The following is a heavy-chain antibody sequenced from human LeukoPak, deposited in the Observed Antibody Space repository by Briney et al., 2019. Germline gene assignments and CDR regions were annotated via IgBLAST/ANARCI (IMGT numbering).Heavy chain of an antibody. CDR2: IKQDGNEK. V-gene: IGHV3-7*01. Sequence: GGSLRLSCAASGFTFSDYYMSWIRQAPGKGLEWVANIKQDGNEKYYADSVKGRFTISRDNGKNSLDLQMNSLRADDTAFYYCARDTLGEGEDANYAVYYFDYWGQGTVVTVSS. J-gene: IGHJ4*02. D-gene: IGHD4/OR15-4a*01. CDR3: ARDTLGEGEDANYAVYYFDY. CDR1: GFTFSDYY.